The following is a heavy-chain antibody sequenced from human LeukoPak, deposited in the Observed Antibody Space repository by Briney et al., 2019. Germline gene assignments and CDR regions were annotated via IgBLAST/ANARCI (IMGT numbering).Heavy chain of an antibody. CDR3: ANDPHDSSGYYYYYGMDV. V-gene: IGHV3-30*18. CDR1: GFTFSNYD. Sequence: GGSLRLSCAASGFTFSNYDMHWGRQAPGKGLEWVAIISYDGSNKYYADSVKGRFTISRDNSKNTLYLQMNSLRAEDTAMYYCANDPHDSSGYYYYYGMDVWGQGTTVTVSS. CDR2: ISYDGSNK. D-gene: IGHD3-22*01. J-gene: IGHJ6*02.